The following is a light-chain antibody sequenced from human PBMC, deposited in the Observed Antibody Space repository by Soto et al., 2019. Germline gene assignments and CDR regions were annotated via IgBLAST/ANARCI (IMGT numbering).Light chain of an antibody. CDR2: GAS. CDR1: QSVGSN. J-gene: IGKJ1*01. CDR3: QQYDNWT. Sequence: DILMRQSPATLSVSPGERATLSCRASQSVGSNLAWYQHKPGQAPRLLIYGASTRATGVPARFSGSGSGTEFTLTISSLQSEDFAVYYCQQYDNWTFGQGTKVELK. V-gene: IGKV3-15*01.